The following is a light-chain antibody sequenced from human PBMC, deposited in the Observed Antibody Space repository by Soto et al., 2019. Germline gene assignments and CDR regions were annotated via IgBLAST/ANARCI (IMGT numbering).Light chain of an antibody. CDR1: QSVSSSY. J-gene: IGKJ2*01. CDR2: GAS. CDR3: QQYGRLPPYT. V-gene: IGKV3-20*01. Sequence: EIVLTQSPGTLSLSPGERATLSCRASQSVSSSYLAWYQQKPGQAPRLLIYGASSRATGIPDRFSGSGSGTDFTLTISRLEPEDFAVYVCQQYGRLPPYTFGQGTKVEI.